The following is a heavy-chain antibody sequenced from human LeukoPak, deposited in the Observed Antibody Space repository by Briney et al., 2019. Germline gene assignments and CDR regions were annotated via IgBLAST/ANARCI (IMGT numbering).Heavy chain of an antibody. V-gene: IGHV1-18*01. CDR2: ISAYNGNT. D-gene: IGHD2-15*01. Sequence: ASVKVSCKASGYTFTSYGISWVRQAPGQGLEWMGWISAYNGNTNYAQKLQGRVTMTRNTSISTAYMELSSLRSEDTAVYYCARATRRYCSGGSCYVEYYFDYWGQGTLVTVSS. CDR1: GYTFTSYG. CDR3: ARATRRYCSGGSCYVEYYFDY. J-gene: IGHJ4*02.